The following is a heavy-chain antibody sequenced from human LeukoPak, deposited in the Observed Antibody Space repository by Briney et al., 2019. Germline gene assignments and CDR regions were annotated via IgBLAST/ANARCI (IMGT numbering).Heavy chain of an antibody. J-gene: IGHJ4*02. Sequence: PSETLSLTCTVSGGSISSGDYYWSWIRQPPGKGLEWIGYIYSSGSTYYNPSLKSRVTLSVDTSKNQFSLNLSSVTAADTAVYYCARARGGYCSSTSCHERFYFDYWGQGTLVTVSS. CDR2: IYSSGST. V-gene: IGHV4-30-4*08. D-gene: IGHD2-2*01. CDR3: ARARGGYCSSTSCHERFYFDY. CDR1: GGSISSGDYY.